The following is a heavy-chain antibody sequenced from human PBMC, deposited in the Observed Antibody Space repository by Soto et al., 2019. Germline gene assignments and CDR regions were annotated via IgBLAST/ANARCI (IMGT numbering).Heavy chain of an antibody. CDR1: GFSLTTSGVG. V-gene: IGHV2-5*02. J-gene: IGHJ4*02. CDR3: AHRVLRTVFGLVTTTAIYFDF. CDR2: IYWDDDK. Sequence: QITLNESGPPVVRPTETLTLTCRFSGFSLTTSGVGVGWVRQSPGKAPDWLALIYWDDDKRYSESLKSRLTITKGTSKNQVVLTVANLDPTDTATYYCAHRVLRTVFGLVTTTAIYFDFWGQGTPVAVSS. D-gene: IGHD3-3*01.